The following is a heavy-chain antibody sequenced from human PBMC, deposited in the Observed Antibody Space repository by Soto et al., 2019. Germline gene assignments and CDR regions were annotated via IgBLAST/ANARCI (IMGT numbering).Heavy chain of an antibody. J-gene: IGHJ3*02. CDR1: GFTFSTYS. Sequence: EVQRLESGGGLVQPGGSLRLSCAASGFTFSTYSTTWVRQAPGKGLEWVSTIRDSGHSTHYADSVGGRFAISRDNSKNTLFLRMNSLRAEDTAVYYWARVKAQILSSGWYGGDDIWGQGTMVTVSS. V-gene: IGHV3-23*01. CDR2: IRDSGHST. CDR3: ARVKAQILSSGWYGGDDI. D-gene: IGHD6-19*01.